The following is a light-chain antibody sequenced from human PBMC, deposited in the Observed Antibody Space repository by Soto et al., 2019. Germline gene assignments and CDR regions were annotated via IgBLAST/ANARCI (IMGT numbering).Light chain of an antibody. Sequence: QSVLTQPPSASGTPGQRVTISCSGSSSNIGSNTVNWYQQLPGTAPKLLIYSNNQRPSGVPDRFSGSKSGTSAFPAISGLQSEDEADYYCAAWDDSLNGVVFGGGTKLTVL. J-gene: IGLJ2*01. CDR1: SSNIGSNT. CDR3: AAWDDSLNGVV. V-gene: IGLV1-44*01. CDR2: SNN.